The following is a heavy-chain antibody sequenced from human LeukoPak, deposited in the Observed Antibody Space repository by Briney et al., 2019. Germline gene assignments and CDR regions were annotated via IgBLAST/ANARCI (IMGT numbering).Heavy chain of an antibody. CDR1: GFTFSSHS. CDR2: ISTSGSTI. V-gene: IGHV3-48*02. J-gene: IGHJ4*02. D-gene: IGHD2-15*01. Sequence: GGSLRLSCAASGFTFSSHSMNWVRQAPGKGLEWVSYISTSGSTIHYADSVKGRFTISRDDAKNSLYLQMNSLRDEDTAVYYCARDCSGGSCLGWYYFDYWGQGTLVTVSS. CDR3: ARDCSGGSCLGWYYFDY.